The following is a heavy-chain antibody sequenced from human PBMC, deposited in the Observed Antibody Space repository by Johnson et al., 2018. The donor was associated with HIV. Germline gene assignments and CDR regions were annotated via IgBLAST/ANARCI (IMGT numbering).Heavy chain of an antibody. D-gene: IGHD6-13*01. CDR3: AKDRYSSSPTAFDI. V-gene: IGHV3-53*01. J-gene: IGHJ3*02. CDR2: MYSGGST. Sequence: EVQLVESGGGLIQPGGSLRLSCAASGFTVSSNYMSWVRQAPGKGLEWVSVMYSGGSTYYADSVKGRFTISRDNSKNSLYLQMNSLRTEDTALYYCAKDRYSSSPTAFDIWGQGTMVTVSS. CDR1: GFTVSSNY.